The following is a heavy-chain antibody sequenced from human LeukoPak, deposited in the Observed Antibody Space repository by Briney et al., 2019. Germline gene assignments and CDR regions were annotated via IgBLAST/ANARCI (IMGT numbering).Heavy chain of an antibody. CDR1: GFTFSSYW. CDR2: IRYDGSNK. D-gene: IGHD5-24*01. J-gene: IGHJ4*02. V-gene: IGHV3-30*02. Sequence: GGSLRLSCAASGFTFSSYWMHWVRQAPGKGLEWVAFIRYDGSNKYYADSVKGRFTISRDNSKNTLYLQMNSLRAEDTAVYYCATPGGLQFLPVDYWGQGTLVTVSS. CDR3: ATPGGLQFLPVDY.